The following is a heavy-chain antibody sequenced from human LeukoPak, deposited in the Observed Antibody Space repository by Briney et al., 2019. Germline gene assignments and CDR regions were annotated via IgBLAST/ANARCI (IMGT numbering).Heavy chain of an antibody. V-gene: IGHV1-18*01. J-gene: IGHJ4*02. CDR3: ARTPYYYDSSGFPYCFDY. CDR1: GYTFTSYG. CDR2: ISAYIGNT. D-gene: IGHD3-22*01. Sequence: GASVKVSCKASGYTFTSYGISWVRQAPGQGLEWMGWISAYIGNTNYAQKLQGRVTMTTDTSTSTAYMELRSLRSDDTAVYYCARTPYYYDSSGFPYCFDYWGQGTLVTVSS.